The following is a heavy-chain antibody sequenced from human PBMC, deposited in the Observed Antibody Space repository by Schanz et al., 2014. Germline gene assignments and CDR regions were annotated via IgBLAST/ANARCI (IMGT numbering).Heavy chain of an antibody. CDR2: INSDGTKR. D-gene: IGHD3-10*01. V-gene: IGHV3-33*01. J-gene: IGHJ4*02. Sequence: QVQLVESGGGVVQPGRSLRLSCVASGFTFSSYDVFWVRQAPGKGLEWVAFINSDGTKRFYADSVKSRFTISRDNAKNSLFLHMNSLRADDTAMYYCARWFLIRGVILDSWGQGTLVTVSS. CDR1: GFTFSSYD. CDR3: ARWFLIRGVILDS.